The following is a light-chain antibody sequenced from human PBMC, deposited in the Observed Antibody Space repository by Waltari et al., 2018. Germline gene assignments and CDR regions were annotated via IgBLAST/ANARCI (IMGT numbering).Light chain of an antibody. J-gene: IGLJ3*02. CDR1: SNNFGNQG. V-gene: IGLV10-54*04. Sequence: QPGLTQPPSVSKDLRQTVTLTCTGHSNNFGNQGAAWLQQHQGRPPKLLSYRNNHRPSGISERFSASTSGNTASLTITGLQSEDEADYYCSAWDSSLSAWVFGGGTKLTVL. CDR2: RNN. CDR3: SAWDSSLSAWV.